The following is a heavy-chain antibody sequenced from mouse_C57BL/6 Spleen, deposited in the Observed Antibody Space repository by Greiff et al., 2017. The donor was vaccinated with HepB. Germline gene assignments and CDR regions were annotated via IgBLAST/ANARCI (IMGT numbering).Heavy chain of an antibody. CDR3: ARDTTVVVNFDY. V-gene: IGHV1-64*01. CDR2: IHPNSGST. Sequence: QVQLKQPGAELVKPGASVKLSCKASGYTFTSYWMHWVKQRPGQGLEWIGMIHPNSGSTNYNEKFKSKATLTVDKSSSTAYMQLSSLTSEDSAVYYCARDTTVVVNFDYWGQGTTLTVSS. D-gene: IGHD1-1*01. CDR1: GYTFTSYW. J-gene: IGHJ2*01.